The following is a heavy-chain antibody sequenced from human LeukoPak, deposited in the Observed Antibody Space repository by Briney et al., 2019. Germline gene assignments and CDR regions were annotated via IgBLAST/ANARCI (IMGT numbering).Heavy chain of an antibody. V-gene: IGHV3-30*04. CDR1: GFTFSSYA. CDR3: ARVQLWLLYFDY. D-gene: IGHD5-18*01. J-gene: IGHJ4*02. CDR2: ISYDGGNK. Sequence: GRSLRLSCAASGFTFSSYAMHWVRQAPGKGLEWVAVISYDGGNKYYADSVKGRFTISRDNSKNTLYLQMNSLRAEDTAVYYCARVQLWLLYFDYWGQGTLVTVSS.